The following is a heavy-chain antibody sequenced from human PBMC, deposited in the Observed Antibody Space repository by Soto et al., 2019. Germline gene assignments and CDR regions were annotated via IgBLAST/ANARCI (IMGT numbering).Heavy chain of an antibody. CDR3: ARAHAPTLPFDS. J-gene: IGHJ4*01. D-gene: IGHD2-15*01. CDR1: GGSIRNVY. CDR2: IFHSGNA. V-gene: IGHV4-59*01. Sequence: SETLSLTCTVSGGSIRNVYWSWIRQAPGKGLEWIGFIFHSGNAKYNPSLKSRVTTSVDTSKNQFSLSLDSVTAADTAVYFCARAHAPTLPFDSWGQGTLVTVSS.